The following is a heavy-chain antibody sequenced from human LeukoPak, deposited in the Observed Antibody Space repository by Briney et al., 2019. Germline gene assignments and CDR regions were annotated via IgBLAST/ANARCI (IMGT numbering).Heavy chain of an antibody. CDR1: GFTFSSYS. D-gene: IGHD3-10*01. CDR3: ATGGSFGEADFDY. CDR2: ISSSSSYI. J-gene: IGHJ4*02. V-gene: IGHV3-21*01. Sequence: PGRSLRLSCAASGFTFSSYSMNWVRQAPGKGLEWVSSISSSSSYIYYADSVKGRFTISRDNAKNSLYLQMNSLRAEDTAVYYCATGGSFGEADFDYWGQGTLVTVSS.